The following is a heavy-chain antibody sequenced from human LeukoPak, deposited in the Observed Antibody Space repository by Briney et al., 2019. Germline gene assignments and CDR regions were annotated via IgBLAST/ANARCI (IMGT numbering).Heavy chain of an antibody. J-gene: IGHJ3*02. V-gene: IGHV5-51*01. Sequence: GESLKISCKGSGYRFTTYWIGWVRRMPGKGLEWMGIIYPGDSDTRYSPSFQGQVTISADKSITTAYLQWNSLKASDTAMYYCARYCSGGSCYARVAFDIWGQGTMVTVSS. CDR3: ARYCSGGSCYARVAFDI. CDR1: GYRFTTYW. D-gene: IGHD2-15*01. CDR2: IYPGDSDT.